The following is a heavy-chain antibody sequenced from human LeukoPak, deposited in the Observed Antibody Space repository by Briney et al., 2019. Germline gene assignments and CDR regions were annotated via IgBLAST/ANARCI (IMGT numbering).Heavy chain of an antibody. CDR1: GFTFSSYD. CDR3: ARDLFRRANPRLNNWFDP. Sequence: PGGSLRLTCAASGFTFSSYDVSWVRQAPGKGLEWVSVIYSGGSTYYADSVKGRFTISRDNAKSSLYLQMNSLRAEDTAVYYCARDLFRRANPRLNNWFDPWGQGTLVTVSS. V-gene: IGHV3-66*01. J-gene: IGHJ5*02. CDR2: IYSGGST. D-gene: IGHD2-21*01.